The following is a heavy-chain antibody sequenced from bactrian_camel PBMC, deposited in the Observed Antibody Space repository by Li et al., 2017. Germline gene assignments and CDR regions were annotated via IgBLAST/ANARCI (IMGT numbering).Heavy chain of an antibody. CDR1: GFTFSSYA. V-gene: IGHV3S31*01. J-gene: IGHJ6*01. CDR2: INSGGGST. D-gene: IGHD5*01. CDR3: TKGTGWGPGFAY. Sequence: VQLVESGGGSVRTGGSLRLTCAASGFTFSSYAMSWVRQAPGKGLEWVSAINSGGGSTYYGDYVKGRFTISRDNAKNTLYLQLNSLKTEDSAMYYCTKGTGWGPGFAYWGQGTQVTVS.